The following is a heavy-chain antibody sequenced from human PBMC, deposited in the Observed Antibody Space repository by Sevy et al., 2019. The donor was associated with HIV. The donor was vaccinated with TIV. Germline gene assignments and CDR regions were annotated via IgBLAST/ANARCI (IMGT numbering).Heavy chain of an antibody. D-gene: IGHD5-18*01. Sequence: GGSLRLSCAASGFTFSSHSMNWVRQAPGKGLEWVSYISSSSSTIYYADSVKGRFTISRDNAKNSLYLQMNSLRDEDTAVYYCARDAMGTAMEIGDYFDYWGQGTLVTVSS. J-gene: IGHJ4*02. CDR3: ARDAMGTAMEIGDYFDY. CDR2: ISSSSSTI. CDR1: GFTFSSHS. V-gene: IGHV3-48*02.